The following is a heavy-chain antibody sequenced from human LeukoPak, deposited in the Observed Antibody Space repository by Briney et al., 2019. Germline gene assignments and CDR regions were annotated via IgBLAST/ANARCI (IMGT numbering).Heavy chain of an antibody. CDR2: ITSSSTYI. J-gene: IGHJ4*02. Sequence: GGSLRLSCAASGFTFSSYSMNWVRQAPGKGLEWVSSITSSSTYIYYADSVKGRFTISRDNAKNSLYLQMTSLRAEDTAVYYCARAGFVGGFDYWGQGTLVTVSS. V-gene: IGHV3-21*01. CDR3: ARAGFVGGFDY. CDR1: GFTFSSYS. D-gene: IGHD3-10*01.